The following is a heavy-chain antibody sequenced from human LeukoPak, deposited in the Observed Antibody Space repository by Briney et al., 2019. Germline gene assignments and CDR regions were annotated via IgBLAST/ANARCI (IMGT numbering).Heavy chain of an antibody. Sequence: SETLSLTCTVSGGSISGYYWSWIRQPAGKGLEWIGRMSTSGNSNYIPSLVSRATMSVDTSKNQFSLNLSSVTAADTAVYYCARESGSMRWFDPWGQGTLVTVSS. J-gene: IGHJ5*02. V-gene: IGHV4-4*07. D-gene: IGHD6-25*01. CDR2: MSTSGNS. CDR3: ARESGSMRWFDP. CDR1: GGSISGYY.